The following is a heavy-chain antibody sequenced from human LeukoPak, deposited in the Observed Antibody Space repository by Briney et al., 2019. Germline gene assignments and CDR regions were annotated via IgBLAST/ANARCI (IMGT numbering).Heavy chain of an antibody. Sequence: GGSLRLSCATSGFTFSSYSMNWVRQAPGKGLEWVSGMSGSGVSTYYADSVKGRFTISRDSSKNTLYLQMNSLRAEDTAVYYCAKTYSSSRAHYYYYYYMDVWGKGTTVTISS. CDR1: GFTFSSYS. J-gene: IGHJ6*03. D-gene: IGHD6-13*01. CDR3: AKTYSSSRAHYYYYYYMDV. V-gene: IGHV3-23*01. CDR2: MSGSGVST.